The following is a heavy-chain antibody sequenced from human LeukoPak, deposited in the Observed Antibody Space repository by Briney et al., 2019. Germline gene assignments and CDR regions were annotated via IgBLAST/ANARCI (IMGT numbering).Heavy chain of an antibody. J-gene: IGHJ4*02. CDR3: ARDRFTYYDFWSGPGYFDY. CDR2: INHSGST. V-gene: IGHV4-34*01. Sequence: TSETLSLTCAVYGGSFSGYYWSWIRQPPGKGLEWIGEINHSGSTNYNPSLKSRVTTSVDTSKNQFSLKLSSVTAADTAVYHCARDRFTYYDFWSGPGYFDYWGQGTLVTVSS. D-gene: IGHD3-3*01. CDR1: GGSFSGYY.